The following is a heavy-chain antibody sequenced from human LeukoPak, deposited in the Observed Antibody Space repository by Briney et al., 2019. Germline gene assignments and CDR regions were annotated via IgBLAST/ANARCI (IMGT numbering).Heavy chain of an antibody. CDR2: INHSGST. CDR3: ARATRRGMAAAGTLWY. Sequence: SETLSLTCAVYGGSFSGYYWSWIRQPPGKGLEWIGEINHSGSTNYNPSLKSRVTISVDTSKNQFSLKLSSVTAADTAVYYCARATRRGMAAAGTLWYWGQGTLVTVSS. CDR1: GGSFSGYY. D-gene: IGHD6-13*01. J-gene: IGHJ4*02. V-gene: IGHV4-34*01.